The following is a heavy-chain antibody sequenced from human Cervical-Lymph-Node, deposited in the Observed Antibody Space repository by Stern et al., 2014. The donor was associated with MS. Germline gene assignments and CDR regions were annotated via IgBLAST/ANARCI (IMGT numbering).Heavy chain of an antibody. D-gene: IGHD1-26*01. CDR2: SIPIFGTA. V-gene: IGHV1-69*01. CDR3: ARGELKEGLVRGMDV. Sequence: QVQLGQSGAEVKKPGSSVKVSCKASGGTFSSYAISWVRQAPGQGFEGMGGSIPIFGTANYAPKFQGRVTITADESTSTAYMELSSLRSEDTAVYYCARGELKEGLVRGMDVWGQGTTVTVSS. J-gene: IGHJ6*02. CDR1: GGTFSSYA.